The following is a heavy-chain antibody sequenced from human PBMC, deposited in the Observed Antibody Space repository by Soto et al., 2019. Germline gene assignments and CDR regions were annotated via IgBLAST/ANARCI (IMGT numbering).Heavy chain of an antibody. D-gene: IGHD6-13*01. Sequence: QVQLVQSGAEVKKPGSSVTVSCKASGGNFSNYGISWVRQAPGQGLEYMGGIVPLFGTTNYAHKFRGRVTITADESTSTVYMEVSGLKSEDTAVYFCARASGRSWYNWFDPWGQGTLVTVST. CDR3: ARASGRSWYNWFDP. J-gene: IGHJ5*02. CDR1: GGNFSNYG. V-gene: IGHV1-69*01. CDR2: IVPLFGTT.